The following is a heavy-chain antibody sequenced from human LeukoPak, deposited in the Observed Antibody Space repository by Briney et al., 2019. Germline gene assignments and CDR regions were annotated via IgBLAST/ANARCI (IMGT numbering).Heavy chain of an antibody. CDR1: GFTFSSYA. J-gene: IGHJ4*02. Sequence: GGSLRLSSAASGFTFSSYAMSWVRQAPGKGLEWVSAISGSGGSTYYADSVKGRFTISRDNSKNTLYLQMNSLRAEDTAVYYCAKDVAWLVDWPLFDYWGQGTLVTVSS. V-gene: IGHV3-23*01. D-gene: IGHD6-19*01. CDR3: AKDVAWLVDWPLFDY. CDR2: ISGSGGST.